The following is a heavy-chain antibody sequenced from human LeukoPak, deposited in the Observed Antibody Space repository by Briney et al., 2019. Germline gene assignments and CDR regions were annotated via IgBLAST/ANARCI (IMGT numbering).Heavy chain of an antibody. Sequence: SAALSLSYAVYGGSSSCYYWSWIRPPPGKGVEWIGEINNSGSTNYNPSLKSRVTISLDTSKNQVSLNLSSVTSADTAMYYCTRANGYGLIDYWGQGTLVTVSS. CDR2: INNSGST. CDR1: GGSSSCYY. CDR3: TRANGYGLIDY. V-gene: IGHV4-34*01. D-gene: IGHD3-10*01. J-gene: IGHJ4*02.